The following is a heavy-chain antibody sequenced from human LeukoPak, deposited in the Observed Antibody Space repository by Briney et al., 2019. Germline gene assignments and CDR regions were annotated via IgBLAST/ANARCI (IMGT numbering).Heavy chain of an antibody. D-gene: IGHD4-17*01. V-gene: IGHV4-59*08. CDR1: GASISSYY. CDR2: IYYSGST. J-gene: IGHJ6*02. CDR3: ARYGTTVTTYYYYGMDV. Sequence: PSETLSLTCTVSGASISSYYWSWIRQPRGKGLAWIGHIYYSGSTNYNPSLKSRVTISVDTSKNQFSLKLSSVTAADTAVYYCARYGTTVTTYYYYGMDVWGQGTTVTVSS.